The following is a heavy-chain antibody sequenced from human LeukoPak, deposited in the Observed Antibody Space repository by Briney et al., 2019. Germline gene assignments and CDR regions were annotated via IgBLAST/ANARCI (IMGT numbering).Heavy chain of an antibody. Sequence: WASVKVSCRASGGTFSSYAISWVRQAPGQGLEWMGGIIPIFGTANYAQKFQGRVTITADESTSTAYMELSSLRSEDTAVYYCATPGPEYYYDSSGYLLFDYWGQGTLVTVSS. CDR1: GGTFSSYA. D-gene: IGHD3-22*01. CDR3: ATPGPEYYYDSSGYLLFDY. CDR2: IIPIFGTA. J-gene: IGHJ4*02. V-gene: IGHV1-69*01.